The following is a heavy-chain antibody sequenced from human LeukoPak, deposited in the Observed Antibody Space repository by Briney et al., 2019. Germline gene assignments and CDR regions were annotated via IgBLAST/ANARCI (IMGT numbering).Heavy chain of an antibody. D-gene: IGHD5-18*01. CDR1: GFTFGNYG. CDR3: AKDGFVDTPMVSTFLDC. V-gene: IGHV3-30*18. Sequence: PGGSLRLSCAGSGFTFGNYGIHWVRQAPGKGLEWMTSISYDGSLKYYADSVRGRFTISRDNSKNTLYLQMNSLRTEDTAVYYCAKDGFVDTPMVSTFLDCWGQGTLVTVSS. J-gene: IGHJ4*02. CDR2: ISYDGSLK.